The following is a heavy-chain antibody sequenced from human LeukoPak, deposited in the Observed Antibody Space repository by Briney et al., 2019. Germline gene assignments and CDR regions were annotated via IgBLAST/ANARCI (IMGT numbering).Heavy chain of an antibody. J-gene: IGHJ4*02. V-gene: IGHV3-48*04. Sequence: GGSLRLSCAASGFTFSSYSMNWVRQAPGKGLEWVSYISSSGSTIYYADSVKGRFTISRDNAKNSLYLQMNSLRAEDTAVYYCARAYNSHYYDSSGPCGYWGQGTLVTVSS. CDR2: ISSSGSTI. D-gene: IGHD3-22*01. CDR3: ARAYNSHYYDSSGPCGY. CDR1: GFTFSSYS.